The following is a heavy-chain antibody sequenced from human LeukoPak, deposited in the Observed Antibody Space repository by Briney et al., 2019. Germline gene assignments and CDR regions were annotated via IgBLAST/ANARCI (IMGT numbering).Heavy chain of an antibody. V-gene: IGHV1-18*01. J-gene: IGHJ4*02. Sequence: GASVKVSCKASGDTFTSYGISWGRQAPGQGRERMGWISAYNGKTNYAQKRQGRVTITTDTSTRTAYILLTSLRSDDTAVYYCARYFRDFVRGPWGDWGQGTLVTVSS. CDR1: GDTFTSYG. CDR2: ISAYNGKT. D-gene: IGHD3-10*02. CDR3: ARYFRDFVRGPWGD.